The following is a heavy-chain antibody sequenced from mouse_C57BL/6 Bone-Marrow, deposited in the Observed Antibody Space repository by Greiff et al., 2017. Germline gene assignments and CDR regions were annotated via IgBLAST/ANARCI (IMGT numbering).Heavy chain of an antibody. CDR1: GYTFTSYW. J-gene: IGHJ2*01. V-gene: IGHV1-64*01. CDR2: IHPNSGST. D-gene: IGHD3-2*02. Sequence: VQLQQPGAELVKPGASVKLSCKASGYTFTSYWMHWVKQRPGQGLEWIGMIHPNSGSTNYNEKFKSKATLTVDKSSSTAYMQLSSLTSEYSAVYYCARELRRGNFDYWGQGTTLTVSS. CDR3: ARELRRGNFDY.